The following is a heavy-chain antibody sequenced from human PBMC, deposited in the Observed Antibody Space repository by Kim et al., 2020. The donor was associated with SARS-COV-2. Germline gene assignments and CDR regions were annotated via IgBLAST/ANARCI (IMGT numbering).Heavy chain of an antibody. CDR3: AKGEYYYDSSGYEL. J-gene: IGHJ4*02. Sequence: GGSLRLSCAASGFTFSTYAMSWVRQAPGKGLEWVSAISGSAGSTYYADSVKGRFTVSRDNSKITLYLQMNSLRAEDTAVYYCAKGEYYYDSSGYELWGQGTLVTVSS. CDR2: ISGSAGST. CDR1: GFTFSTYA. D-gene: IGHD3-22*01. V-gene: IGHV3-23*01.